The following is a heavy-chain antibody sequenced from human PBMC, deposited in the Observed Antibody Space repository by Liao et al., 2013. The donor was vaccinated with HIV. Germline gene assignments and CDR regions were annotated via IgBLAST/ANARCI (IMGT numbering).Heavy chain of an antibody. J-gene: IGHJ3*02. CDR1: GESINSVPYY. D-gene: IGHD2-15*01. Sequence: QVQLQESGPGLVRPSQTLSLSCTASGESINSVPYYWSWIRLPPGKGPEWIGHIYYSGSADYNPSLKSRVSISLDTSKNQFSLKLSSVTAADTAVYYCARDLGGPPNDAFVYLGPKGQWSPSLQ. CDR3: ARDLGGPPNDAFVY. V-gene: IGHV4-30-4*01. CDR2: IYYSGSA.